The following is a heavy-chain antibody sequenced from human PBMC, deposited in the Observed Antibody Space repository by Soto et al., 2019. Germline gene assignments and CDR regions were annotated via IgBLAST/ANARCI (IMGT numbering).Heavy chain of an antibody. Sequence: GGSLRLSCAASGFTFSSYGMHWVRQAPGKGLEWVAVIWYDGSNKYYADSVKGRFTISRDNSKNTLYLQMNSLRAEDTAVYYCARSNRNCSSTSCYAGGNGWYMDYWGQGTLVTVSS. CDR1: GFTFSSYG. D-gene: IGHD2-2*01. CDR3: ARSNRNCSSTSCYAGGNGWYMDY. CDR2: IWYDGSNK. J-gene: IGHJ4*02. V-gene: IGHV3-33*01.